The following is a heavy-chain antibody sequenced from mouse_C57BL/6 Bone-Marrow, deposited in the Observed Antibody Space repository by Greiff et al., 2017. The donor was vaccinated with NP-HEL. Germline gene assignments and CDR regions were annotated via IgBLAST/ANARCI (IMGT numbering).Heavy chain of an antibody. Sequence: QVQLQQSGTELVKPGASVKLSCKASGYTFTSYWMHWVKQRPGQGLEWIGNINPSNGGTNYNEKFKSKATLTVDKSSSTAYLQLSSLTSEDSAVFYCARIAQVYYYAMDYWGQGTSVTVSS. CDR2: INPSNGGT. CDR1: GYTFTSYW. J-gene: IGHJ4*01. V-gene: IGHV1-53*01. D-gene: IGHD3-2*02. CDR3: ARIAQVYYYAMDY.